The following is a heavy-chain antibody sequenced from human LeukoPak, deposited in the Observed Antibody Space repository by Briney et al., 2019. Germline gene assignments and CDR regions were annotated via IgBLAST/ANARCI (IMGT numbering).Heavy chain of an antibody. CDR2: LYSGGDT. D-gene: IGHD1-1*01. CDR3: AKTANWNGDAFDI. Sequence: PGGSLRLSCVVSGLIVSGNYMTWVRQFPGGGLEWVAILYSGGDTYYGASVKGRFTISRDNSKNTLSLQMNSLRAEDTAVYYCAKTANWNGDAFDIWGRGTMVTVSS. J-gene: IGHJ3*02. CDR1: GLIVSGNY. V-gene: IGHV3-66*01.